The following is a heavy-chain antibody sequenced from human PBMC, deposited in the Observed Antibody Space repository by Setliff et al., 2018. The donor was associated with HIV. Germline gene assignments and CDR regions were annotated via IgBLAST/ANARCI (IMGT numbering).Heavy chain of an antibody. Sequence: GGSLRLSCAASGFTFSNYWMSWVRQAPGKGLEWVSGIVGGGGRTYYADSVKGRFTISRDISKNTLYLQMNSLRAEDTAVYYCARSTWFGSWYYFDYWGQGTLVTVSS. V-gene: IGHV3-23*01. J-gene: IGHJ4*02. CDR3: ARSTWFGSWYYFDY. CDR1: GFTFSNYW. D-gene: IGHD6-13*01. CDR2: IVGGGGRT.